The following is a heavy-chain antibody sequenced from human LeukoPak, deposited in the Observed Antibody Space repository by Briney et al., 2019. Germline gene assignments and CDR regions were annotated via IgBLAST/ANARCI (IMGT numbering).Heavy chain of an antibody. Sequence: PGGSLRLSCAASGFTFSSYAMSWVRRAPGKGLEWVSAISGSGGSTYYADSVKGRFTISRDNSKNTLYLQMNSLRAEDTAVYYCAKGDKWELQYGYWGQGTLVTVSS. D-gene: IGHD1-26*01. CDR1: GFTFSSYA. V-gene: IGHV3-23*01. CDR2: ISGSGGST. CDR3: AKGDKWELQYGY. J-gene: IGHJ4*02.